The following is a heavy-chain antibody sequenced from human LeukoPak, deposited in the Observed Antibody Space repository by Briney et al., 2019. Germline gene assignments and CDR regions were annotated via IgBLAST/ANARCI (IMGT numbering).Heavy chain of an antibody. CDR1: GGSITSSY. J-gene: IGHJ4*02. V-gene: IGHV4-59*01. D-gene: IGHD3-3*01. Sequence: SETLSLTCTVSGGSITSSYWSWIRQPPGKGLEWIGYINYSGTTKYNPSLKSRVTISVDTSKNRFSLRLSSVTAADTAVYYCARILWSGYYLDSWGQGTLVTVSS. CDR3: ARILWSGYYLDS. CDR2: INYSGTT.